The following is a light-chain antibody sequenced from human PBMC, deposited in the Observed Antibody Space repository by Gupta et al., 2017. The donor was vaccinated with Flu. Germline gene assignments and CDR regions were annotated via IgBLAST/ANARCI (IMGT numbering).Light chain of an antibody. CDR1: QRISRY. J-gene: IGKJ1*01. CDR2: ASS. CDR3: PPWDSTPRA. Sequence: PSSLAASVGDRVTITCRASQRISRYLNWNQQKPGSAPALLISASSSLESGFPSSFSCNGSATDFTLPISRLQPEDFATYYCPPWDSTPRAFGQGTTVEIK. V-gene: IGKV1-39*01.